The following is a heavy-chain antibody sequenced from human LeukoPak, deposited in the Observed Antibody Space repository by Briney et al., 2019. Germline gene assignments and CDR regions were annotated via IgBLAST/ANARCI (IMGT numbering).Heavy chain of an antibody. V-gene: IGHV4-34*01. D-gene: IGHD3-16*01. J-gene: IGHJ5*02. CDR3: ARTRWGRTTRWFDP. CDR1: GGSFSGYY. CDR2: INHSGST. Sequence: SETLSLTCAVYGGSFSGYYWSWIRQPPGKGLEWIGEINHSGSTNYNPSLKSRVTISEDTSKNQFSLKLSSVTAADTAVYYCARTRWGRTTRWFDPWGQGTLVTVSS.